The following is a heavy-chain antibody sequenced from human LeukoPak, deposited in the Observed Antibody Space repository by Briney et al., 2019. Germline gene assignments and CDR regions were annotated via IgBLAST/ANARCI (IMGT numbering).Heavy chain of an antibody. CDR3: ARVPYGNYHYYYMDV. J-gene: IGHJ6*03. V-gene: IGHV3-23*01. CDR2: IRYDAGTR. D-gene: IGHD3-10*01. CDR1: GFTFSSYA. Sequence: GGSLRLSCAASGFTFSSYAMSWVRQAPGKGPEWLATIRYDAGTRYYADSMRGRFTISRDNSKNTVYLQMNSLRAEDTAVYYCARVPYGNYHYYYMDVWGKGTTVTVSS.